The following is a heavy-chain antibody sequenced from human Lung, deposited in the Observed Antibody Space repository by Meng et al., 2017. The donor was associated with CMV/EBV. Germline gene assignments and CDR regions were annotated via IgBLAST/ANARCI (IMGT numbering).Heavy chain of an antibody. V-gene: IGHV3-30*02. CDR2: IRHDGSTT. CDR1: GFTFDTHG. Sequence: LSLTXAASGFTFDTHGMHWVRQAPGKGLEWVAFIRHDGSTTFYGDSVKGRFTISRDNSKNTLYLQMNSLRAEETAVYYCAKDQLLFGGPNAYFDDWGQGTXVTVSS. D-gene: IGHD3-16*01. CDR3: AKDQLLFGGPNAYFDD. J-gene: IGHJ4*02.